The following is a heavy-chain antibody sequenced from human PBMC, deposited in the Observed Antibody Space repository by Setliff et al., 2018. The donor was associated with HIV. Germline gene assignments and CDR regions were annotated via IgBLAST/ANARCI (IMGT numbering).Heavy chain of an antibody. D-gene: IGHD5-18*01. V-gene: IGHV4-4*07. J-gene: IGHJ6*02. Sequence: SETLSLTCSVSGGSINNYYWMWIRQPAGKGLEWIGHIYSSGTTNYNPSLKSRVTMSVDTSKNQFSLRLSSVTAADTGVYYCARTKLVDTAIRYHYDGLDVWGQGTTVTVTS. CDR2: IYSSGTT. CDR1: GGSINNYY. CDR3: ARTKLVDTAIRYHYDGLDV.